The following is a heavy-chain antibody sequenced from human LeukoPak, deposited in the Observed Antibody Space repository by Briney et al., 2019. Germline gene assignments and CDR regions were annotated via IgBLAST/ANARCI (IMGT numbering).Heavy chain of an antibody. CDR2: ISGYNGHT. Sequence: GASVKVSCKAFGYSFTSFGINWVRQAPGQGLEWMGWISGYNGHTNYAQKFQGRVTITTDESTSTAYMELSSLRSEDTAVYYCARLYCSSKIVCWFDPWGQGTLVTVSS. D-gene: IGHD2-2*01. J-gene: IGHJ5*02. CDR1: GYSFTSFG. V-gene: IGHV1-18*01. CDR3: ARLYCSSKIVCWFDP.